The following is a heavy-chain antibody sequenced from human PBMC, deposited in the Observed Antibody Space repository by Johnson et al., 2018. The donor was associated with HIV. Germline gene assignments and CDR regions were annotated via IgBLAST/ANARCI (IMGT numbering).Heavy chain of an antibody. CDR1: GFTFSSYA. Sequence: QVQLVESGGGVVQPGRSLRLSCAASGFTFSSYAMHWVRQAPGKGLEWVASVQFDGSNKYYIDSVKGRFTISRDNSKNSLYLQMNSLRTEDTAEYYCAKDFRPNDAFDIWGQGTMVTVSS. CDR2: VQFDGSNK. J-gene: IGHJ3*02. V-gene: IGHV3-30*02. CDR3: AKDFRPNDAFDI.